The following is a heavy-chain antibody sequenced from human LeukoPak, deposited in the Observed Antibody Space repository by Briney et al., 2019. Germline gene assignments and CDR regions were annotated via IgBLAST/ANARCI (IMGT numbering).Heavy chain of an antibody. J-gene: IGHJ3*02. V-gene: IGHV4-34*01. CDR3: ASGGLWGSGNI. CDR2: INHSGST. CDR1: GGSFSGYY. D-gene: IGHD3-16*01. Sequence: PSETLSLTCAVYGGSFSGYYWSWIRQPPGKGLEWIGEINHSGSTNYNPSLKSRVTISVDTSKNQFSLKLSSVTAADTAVYYCASGGLWGSGNIWGQGTMVTVSS.